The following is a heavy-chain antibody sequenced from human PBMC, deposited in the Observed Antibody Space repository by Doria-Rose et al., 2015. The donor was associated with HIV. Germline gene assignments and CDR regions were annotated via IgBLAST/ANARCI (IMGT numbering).Heavy chain of an antibody. CDR3: ATGVTLDY. CDR2: ISSTSAYI. CDR1: GFTFSSHR. Sequence: VQLQESGGGLARPGGSLRLSCATSGFTFSSHRINWVRQAPGKGLEWVSSISSTSAYINYADSVRGRFTISRDNARNSLYLQMDSLRAEGTAIYYCATGVTLDYWGQGTLVTVSS. V-gene: IGHV3-21*01. D-gene: IGHD3-10*01. J-gene: IGHJ4*02.